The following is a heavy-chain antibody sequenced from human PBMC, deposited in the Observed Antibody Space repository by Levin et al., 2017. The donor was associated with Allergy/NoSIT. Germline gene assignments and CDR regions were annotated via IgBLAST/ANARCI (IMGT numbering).Heavy chain of an antibody. V-gene: IGHV4-34*01. Sequence: SETLSLTCAVYGGSFSGYYWSWIRQPPGKGLEWIGEINHSGSTNYNPSLKSRVTISVDTSKNQFSLKLSSVTAADTAVYYCARGRTSEVSSWYSIYFQHWGQGTLVTVSS. CDR1: GGSFSGYY. J-gene: IGHJ1*01. CDR3: ARGRTSEVSSWYSIYFQH. D-gene: IGHD6-13*01. CDR2: INHSGST.